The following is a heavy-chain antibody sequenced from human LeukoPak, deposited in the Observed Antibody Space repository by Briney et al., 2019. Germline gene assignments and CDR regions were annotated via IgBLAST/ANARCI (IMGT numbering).Heavy chain of an antibody. CDR1: GGTFSSYA. D-gene: IGHD2-15*01. Sequence: SVKVSCKASGGTFSSYAISWVRQAPGQGLEWMGGIIPIFGTANYAQKFQGRVTITTDESTSTAYMELSSLRSEDTAVYYCARRLRAGWAYYYYYMDVWGKGTTVTVSS. CDR3: ARRLRAGWAYYYYYMDV. CDR2: IIPIFGTA. V-gene: IGHV1-69*05. J-gene: IGHJ6*03.